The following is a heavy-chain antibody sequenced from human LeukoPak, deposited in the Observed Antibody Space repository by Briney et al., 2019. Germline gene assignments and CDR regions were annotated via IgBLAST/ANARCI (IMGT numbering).Heavy chain of an antibody. CDR3: ARANRGDILTGYYWDYYYGMDV. CDR1: GGTFSSYA. J-gene: IGHJ6*02. CDR2: IIPIFGTA. V-gene: IGHV1-69*13. D-gene: IGHD3-9*01. Sequence: ASVKVSCKASGGTFSSYAISWVRQAPGQGLEWMGGIIPIFGTANYAQKFQGRVTITADESTSTAYMELSSLRSEDTAVYYCARANRGDILTGYYWDYYYGMDVWGQGTTVTVSS.